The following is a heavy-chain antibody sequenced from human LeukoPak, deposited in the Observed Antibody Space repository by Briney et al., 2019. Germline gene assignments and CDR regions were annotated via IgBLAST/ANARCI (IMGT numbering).Heavy chain of an antibody. V-gene: IGHV3-21*01. J-gene: IGHJ4*02. Sequence: PGGSLRPSCVTSGFIFSDYSMNWVRQAPGKGLEWVSTMSTSVNYIYYADSVKGRFTISRDNAKKSLYLQMNSLTVEDTAVYYCARDAAKGLYTIVRGVVDYWGQGALVTVSS. D-gene: IGHD3-10*01. CDR3: ARDAAKGLYTIVRGVVDY. CDR2: MSTSVNYI. CDR1: GFIFSDYS.